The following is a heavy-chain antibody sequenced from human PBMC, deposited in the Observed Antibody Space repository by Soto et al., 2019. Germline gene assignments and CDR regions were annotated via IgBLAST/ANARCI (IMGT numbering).Heavy chain of an antibody. CDR1: GFTFISFC. Sequence: PWWSXRLSCSSSGFTFISFCIHLFRHAPGKGLEWVALLSYDGSKDYYADSVKGRFSVSRDNSKNTLYLQMNSLRVEDTAVYFCAKRILRGNTLSVIEYWGRGTLV. J-gene: IGHJ4*02. V-gene: IGHV3-30*18. CDR3: AKRILRGNTLSVIEY. CDR2: LSYDGSKD. D-gene: IGHD3-3*02.